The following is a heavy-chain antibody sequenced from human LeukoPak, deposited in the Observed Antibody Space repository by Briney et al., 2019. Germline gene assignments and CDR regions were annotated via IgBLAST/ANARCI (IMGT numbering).Heavy chain of an antibody. CDR3: ASGGVTYYDFWSGDHLAAFDI. CDR1: GFTFSSCG. D-gene: IGHD3-3*01. J-gene: IGHJ3*02. CDR2: ISYDGSNK. V-gene: IGHV3-30*19. Sequence: PGGSLRLSCAASGFTFSSCGMHWVRQAPGKGLEWVAVISYDGSNKYYADSVKGRFTISRDNSKNTLYLQMNSLRAEDTAVYYCASGGVTYYDFWSGDHLAAFDIWGQGTMVTVSS.